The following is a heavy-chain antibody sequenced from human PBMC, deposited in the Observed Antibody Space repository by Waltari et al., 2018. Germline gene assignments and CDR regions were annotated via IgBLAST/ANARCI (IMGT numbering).Heavy chain of an antibody. J-gene: IGHJ6*02. CDR2: ISSSGDST. CDR3: ANTYYFGLDL. D-gene: IGHD3-10*01. CDR1: GLTFSNYG. V-gene: IGHV3-23*01. Sequence: VELLESGGGLVQPGGSLRLSCVASGLTFSNYGMNWVRQAPGKGLQWVSCISSSGDSTNYADSVKGRFTISRDNSKNTLHLQMHSLRAEDTAVYYCANTYYFGLDLWGQGTTVTVSS.